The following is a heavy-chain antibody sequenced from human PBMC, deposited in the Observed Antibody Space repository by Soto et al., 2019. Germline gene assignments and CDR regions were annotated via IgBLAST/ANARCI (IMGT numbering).Heavy chain of an antibody. D-gene: IGHD5-12*01. J-gene: IGHJ4*02. CDR1: GFTFSSYA. CDR2: ISGSGGST. Sequence: GGSLRLSCAASGFTFSSYAMSWVRQAPGKGLEWVSAISGSGGSTYYADSVKGRFTISRDNSKNTLYLQMNSLRAKDTAVYYCASGEYSGYDPFDYWGQGTLVTVSS. V-gene: IGHV3-23*01. CDR3: ASGEYSGYDPFDY.